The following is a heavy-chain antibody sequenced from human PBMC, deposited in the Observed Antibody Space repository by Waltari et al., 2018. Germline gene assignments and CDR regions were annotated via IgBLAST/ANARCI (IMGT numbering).Heavy chain of an antibody. CDR1: GFTFSRYY. J-gene: IGHJ4*02. V-gene: IGHV3-74*01. CDR3: VRDLR. Sequence: EVQLVESGRGLVQPGGSLRLSCASSGFTFSRYYMHWVRQAPGKGLVWVARIKSDGSNTTYADSVKGRFTISSDNAKNTVYLQMNSLRVEDTAVYYCVRDLRWGQGTLVTVSS. CDR2: IKSDGSNT.